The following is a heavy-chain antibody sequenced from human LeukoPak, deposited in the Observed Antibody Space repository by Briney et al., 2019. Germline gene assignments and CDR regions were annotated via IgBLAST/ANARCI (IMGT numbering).Heavy chain of an antibody. J-gene: IGHJ3*02. CDR3: AREKVYYYDSSGYSNAFDI. D-gene: IGHD3-22*01. Sequence: SETLSLTCAVYGGSFSGYYWSWIRQPPGKGLEWIGYIDYSGSTYYNPSLKSRVTISVDTSKNQFSLKLSSVTAADTAVYYCAREKVYYYDSSGYSNAFDIWGQGTMVTVSS. V-gene: IGHV4-34*09. CDR1: GGSFSGYY. CDR2: IDYSGST.